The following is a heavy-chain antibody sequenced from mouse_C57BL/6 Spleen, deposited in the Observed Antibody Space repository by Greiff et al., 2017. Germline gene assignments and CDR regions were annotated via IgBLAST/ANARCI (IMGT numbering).Heavy chain of an antibody. Sequence: EVKLMESGPGLVKPSQSLSLTCSVTGYSITSGYYWNWIRQFPGNKLEWMGYISYDGSNNYNPSLKNRISITRDTSKNHFFLKLNSVTTEDTATYYCARGAYYSNYGYFDVWGTGTTVTVSS. CDR3: ARGAYYSNYGYFDV. J-gene: IGHJ1*03. CDR2: ISYDGSN. CDR1: GYSITSGYY. V-gene: IGHV3-6*01. D-gene: IGHD2-5*01.